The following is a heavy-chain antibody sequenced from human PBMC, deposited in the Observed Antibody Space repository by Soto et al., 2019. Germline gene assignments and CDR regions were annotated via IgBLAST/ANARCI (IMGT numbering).Heavy chain of an antibody. CDR2: IIPILGIA. V-gene: IGHV1-69*02. D-gene: IGHD2-2*01. Sequence: GASVKVSCKASGGTFSSYTISWVRQAPGQGLEWMGRIIPILGIANYAQKFQGRVTITADKSTSTAYMELSSLRSEDTAVYYCARGGYGVPASYYYYMDVWGKGTTVTVSS. J-gene: IGHJ6*03. CDR1: GGTFSSYT. CDR3: ARGGYGVPASYYYYMDV.